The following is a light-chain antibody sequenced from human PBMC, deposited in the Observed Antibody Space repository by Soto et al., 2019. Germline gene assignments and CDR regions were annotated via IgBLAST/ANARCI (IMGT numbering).Light chain of an antibody. CDR3: AAWDDSLSVV. Sequence: QSVLTQPPSASGTPGQRVTISCSGSSSNIGSNYVYWYQQLPGTAPKLLIYRNNRRPSGVPDRFSGSKSGTSASLAISGLRSEDEADYYCAAWDDSLSVVFGGGTKLTVL. CDR2: RNN. J-gene: IGLJ2*01. CDR1: SSNIGSNY. V-gene: IGLV1-47*01.